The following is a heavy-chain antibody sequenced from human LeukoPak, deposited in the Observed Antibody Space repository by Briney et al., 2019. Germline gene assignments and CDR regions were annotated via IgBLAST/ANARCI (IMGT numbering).Heavy chain of an antibody. CDR3: VRLRDLAVSPFDF. Sequence: GESLKISCQASGYSFTNYWIAWVRQTPGKGLEGMGIIYPGDSDTRYSPSFQGQVTMSADKSTNTAYLQWSSLKASDTAMFYCVRLRDLAVSPFDFWGRGTLVTVSS. J-gene: IGHJ4*02. CDR2: IYPGDSDT. V-gene: IGHV5-51*01. D-gene: IGHD5/OR15-5a*01. CDR1: GYSFTNYW.